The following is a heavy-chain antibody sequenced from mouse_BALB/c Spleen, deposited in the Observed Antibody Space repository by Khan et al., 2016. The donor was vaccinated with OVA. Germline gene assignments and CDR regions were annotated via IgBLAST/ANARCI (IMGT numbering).Heavy chain of an antibody. V-gene: IGHV1-4*02. CDR1: GYTFTFYT. CDR3: ARSGGYDAMDY. CDR2: INPGSGYT. Sequence: QVQLKQSATELARPGASVKMSCKASGYTFTFYTMHWVKQRPGQGLEWIGYINPGSGYTEYNQNFKDKTTFTADKSSTTAYMQLNSLTSEDSAVYYCARSGGYDAMDYWGQGSSVTVSS. J-gene: IGHJ4*01.